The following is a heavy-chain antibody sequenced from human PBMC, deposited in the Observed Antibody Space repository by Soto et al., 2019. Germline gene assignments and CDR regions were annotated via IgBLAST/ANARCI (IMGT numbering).Heavy chain of an antibody. J-gene: IGHJ5*02. CDR2: IYYSGST. Sequence: SETLSLTCTVSGGSISSSSYYWGWIRQHPGKGLEWIGYIYYSGSTYCNPSLKSRVTISVDTSKNQFSLKLSSVTAADTAVYYCARDPTPWGQGTLVTVSS. V-gene: IGHV4-31*03. CDR1: GGSISSSSYY. CDR3: ARDPTP.